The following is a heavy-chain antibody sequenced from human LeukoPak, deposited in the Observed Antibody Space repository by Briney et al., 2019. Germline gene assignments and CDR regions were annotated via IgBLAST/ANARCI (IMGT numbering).Heavy chain of an antibody. D-gene: IGHD6-13*01. J-gene: IGHJ4*02. CDR2: ISSSSSYI. Sequence: PGGSLRLSCAASGFTFSSYSMKWVRQAPGKGLEWVSSISSSSSYIYYADSVKGRFTISRDNAKNSLYLQMNSLRAEDTAVYYCARIGEVAAAVIFDYWGQGTLVTISS. CDR1: GFTFSSYS. V-gene: IGHV3-21*01. CDR3: ARIGEVAAAVIFDY.